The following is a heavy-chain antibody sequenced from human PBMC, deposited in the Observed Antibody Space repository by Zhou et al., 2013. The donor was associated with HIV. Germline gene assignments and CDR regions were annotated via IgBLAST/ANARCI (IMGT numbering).Heavy chain of an antibody. Sequence: QVQLQESGPGLLKPSETLSLTCTVSGGSINSHYWTWIRQPPGKGLEWIGYIYYSGSTNYNPSLKSRVTISLDTSKNQFSLKLRSVTAADTAVYYCARGRRGPYYYYYMDVWGKGTTVTVSS. J-gene: IGHJ6*03. CDR3: ARGRRGPYYYYYMDV. V-gene: IGHV4-59*11. CDR2: IYYSGST. CDR1: GGSINSHY.